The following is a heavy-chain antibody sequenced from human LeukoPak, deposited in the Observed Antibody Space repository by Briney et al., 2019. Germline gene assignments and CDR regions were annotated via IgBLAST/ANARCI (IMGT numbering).Heavy chain of an antibody. CDR2: ISGSDAGT. V-gene: IGHV3-23*01. Sequence: GGSLRLSCAASGFTFNNYAMSWVRQAPGKGLEWVSAISGSDAGTYYADSVKGRFTISRDNSKNTLYLQMNSLRAEDTAVYYCAKCGLLSDYFDYWGQGTLVTVSS. CDR3: AKCGLLSDYFDY. D-gene: IGHD3-22*01. J-gene: IGHJ4*02. CDR1: GFTFNNYA.